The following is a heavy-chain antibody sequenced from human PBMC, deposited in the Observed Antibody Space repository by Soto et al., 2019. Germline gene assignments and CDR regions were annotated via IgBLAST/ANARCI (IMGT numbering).Heavy chain of an antibody. Sequence: GGSLRLSGAASGFCFSDYYMSWIRQAPGKGLEWVSYISSSSSTIYYADSVKGRFTISRDNAKNSLYLQMNSLRAEDTAVYYCAREGSSGWNGLNWFDPWGQGTLVTVSS. V-gene: IGHV3-11*04. CDR1: GFCFSDYY. J-gene: IGHJ5*02. CDR3: AREGSSGWNGLNWFDP. D-gene: IGHD6-19*01. CDR2: ISSSSSTI.